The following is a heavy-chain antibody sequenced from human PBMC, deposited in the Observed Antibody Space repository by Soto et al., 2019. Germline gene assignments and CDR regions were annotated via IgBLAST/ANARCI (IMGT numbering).Heavy chain of an antibody. CDR2: ISYDGSNK. CDR1: GFTFSSYG. Sequence: RLSCAASGFTFSSYGMHWVRQAPGKGLEWVAVISYDGSNKYYADSVKGRFTISRDNSKNTLYLQMNSLRAEDTAVYYCAKDRPVWSGYYFDYWGQGTLVTVYS. CDR3: AKDRPVWSGYYFDY. V-gene: IGHV3-30*18. D-gene: IGHD3-3*01. J-gene: IGHJ4*02.